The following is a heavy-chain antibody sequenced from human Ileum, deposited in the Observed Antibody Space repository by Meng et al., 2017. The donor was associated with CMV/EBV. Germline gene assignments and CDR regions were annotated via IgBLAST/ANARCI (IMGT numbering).Heavy chain of an antibody. V-gene: IGHV3-33*06. Sequence: GESLKISCAASGFTFSNCGMHWVRQAPGKGLEWLAVIWYNGGNKYYADSVKGRFTVSRDNSQNILYLQMNNLRAEDTAVYYCAKDQNPAFSSGWPYYFDSWGQGTPVT. CDR3: AKDQNPAFSSGWPYYFDS. D-gene: IGHD6-25*01. CDR2: IWYNGGNK. CDR1: GFTFSNCG. J-gene: IGHJ4*02.